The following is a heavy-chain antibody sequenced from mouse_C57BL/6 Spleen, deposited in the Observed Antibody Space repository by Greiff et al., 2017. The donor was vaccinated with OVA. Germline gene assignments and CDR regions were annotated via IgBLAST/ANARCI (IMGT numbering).Heavy chain of an antibody. CDR3: ARDRDSYYYAMDY. J-gene: IGHJ4*01. Sequence: DVHLVESGGGLVKPGGSLKLSCAASGFTFSSYAMSWVRQTPEKRLEWVATISDGGSYTYYPDNVKGRFTISRDNAKNNLYLQMSHLKSEDTAMYYCARDRDSYYYAMDYWGQGTSVTVSS. CDR1: GFTFSSYA. D-gene: IGHD3-1*01. V-gene: IGHV5-4*01. CDR2: ISDGGSYT.